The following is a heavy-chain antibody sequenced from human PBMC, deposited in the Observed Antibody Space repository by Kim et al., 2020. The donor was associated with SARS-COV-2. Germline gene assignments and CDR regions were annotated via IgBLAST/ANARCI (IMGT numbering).Heavy chain of an antibody. D-gene: IGHD2-2*01. V-gene: IGHV4-34*01. CDR3: ARQGRGYCSSTSCPNWFDP. CDR1: GWSFSGYY. J-gene: IGHJ5*02. CDR2: INHSGST. Sequence: SETLSLTCAVYGWSFSGYYWSWIRQPPGKGLEWIGEINHSGSTNYNPSLKSRVTISVDTSKNQFSLKLSSVTAADTAVYYCARQGRGYCSSTSCPNWFDPWGQGTLVTVSS.